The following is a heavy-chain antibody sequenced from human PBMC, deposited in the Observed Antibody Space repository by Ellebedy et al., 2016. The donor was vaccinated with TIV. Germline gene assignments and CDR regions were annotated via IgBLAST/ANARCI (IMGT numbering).Heavy chain of an antibody. CDR3: ARGGDSASCHF. CDR1: GFTFSSYS. V-gene: IGHV3-21*01. CDR2: ISTSSTYL. J-gene: IGHJ4*02. D-gene: IGHD6-13*01. Sequence: GGSLRLXXTGSGFTFSSYSLLWVRQAPGKGLEWVASISTSSTYLYYSDSVKGRFTISRDDANNSVYLEMNNLRVGDTAMYYCARGGDSASCHFWGQGTLVSVSS.